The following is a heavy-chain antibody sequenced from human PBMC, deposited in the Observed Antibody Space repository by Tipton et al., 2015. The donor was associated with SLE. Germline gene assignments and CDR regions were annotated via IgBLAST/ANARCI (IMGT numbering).Heavy chain of an antibody. D-gene: IGHD3-10*01. CDR3: AAFYGSGSYSNY. CDR2: IWYDGSNK. Sequence: SLRLSCTASGFTFSSYGMHWVRQAPGKGLEWVAVIWYDGSNKYYADSVKGRFTISRDNSKNTLYLQMNSLRAEDTAVYYCAAFYGSGSYSNYWGQGTLVTVSP. CDR1: GFTFSSYG. V-gene: IGHV3-33*01. J-gene: IGHJ4*02.